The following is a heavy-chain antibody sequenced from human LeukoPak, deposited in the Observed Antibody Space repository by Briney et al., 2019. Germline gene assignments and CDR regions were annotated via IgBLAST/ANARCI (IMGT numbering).Heavy chain of an antibody. CDR2: INSDGSSA. Sequence: GGSLRLSCAASGFTFSSYWMHWVRQAPGKGLVWVSRINSDGSSATYADSVKGRFTISRDYVKNTLYLQMNSPRAEDTAVYYCARGAPSGSYYYWGQGTLVTVSS. V-gene: IGHV3-74*01. J-gene: IGHJ4*02. CDR3: ARGAPSGSYYY. D-gene: IGHD1-26*01. CDR1: GFTFSSYW.